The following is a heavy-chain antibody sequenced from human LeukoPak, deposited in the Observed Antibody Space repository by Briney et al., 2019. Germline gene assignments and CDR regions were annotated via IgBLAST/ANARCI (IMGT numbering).Heavy chain of an antibody. Sequence: SEALSLTCTVSGGSIRGYYWSWIRQPPGKGLEWIGYIYYSGSTNYNPSLKSRVTISVDTSKNQFSLKLNSVTAADTAVYYCARHYDSSGYWYYFDYWGQGTLVTVSS. D-gene: IGHD3-22*01. J-gene: IGHJ4*02. CDR2: IYYSGST. CDR1: GGSIRGYY. CDR3: ARHYDSSGYWYYFDY. V-gene: IGHV4-59*08.